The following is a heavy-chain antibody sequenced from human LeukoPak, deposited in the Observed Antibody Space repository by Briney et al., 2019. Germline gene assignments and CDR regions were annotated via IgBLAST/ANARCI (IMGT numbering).Heavy chain of an antibody. J-gene: IGHJ4*02. Sequence: KPSETLSLTCAVYGGSFSGYYWGWIRQPPGKGLEWIGEINHSGSISYNPSLKSRVTISLDTSKNQFSLKLTSVTAADTAVYYCARPSSSWNTFDYWGQGTLVTVSS. V-gene: IGHV4-34*01. CDR1: GGSFSGYY. CDR2: INHSGSI. D-gene: IGHD6-13*01. CDR3: ARPSSSWNTFDY.